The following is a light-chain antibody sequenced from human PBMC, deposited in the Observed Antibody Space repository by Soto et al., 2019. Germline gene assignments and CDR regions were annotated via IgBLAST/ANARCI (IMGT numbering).Light chain of an antibody. CDR2: GAS. J-gene: IGKJ4*01. CDR3: QQYNDWPPLT. V-gene: IGKV3-15*01. CDR1: QSISSN. Sequence: EIVMTQSPATLSVSPGERATLSCRAHQSISSNLAWYQQKPGQAPRLLIYGASTRATGIPARFSGSGSGTEFTITISSLQSEDFAVYYCQQYNDWPPLTFGGGTKVEIK.